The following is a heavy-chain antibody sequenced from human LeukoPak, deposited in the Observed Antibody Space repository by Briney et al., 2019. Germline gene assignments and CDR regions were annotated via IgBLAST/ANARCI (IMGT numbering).Heavy chain of an antibody. J-gene: IGHJ6*02. CDR3: AREILGYCSSTSCLYDYYGMDV. V-gene: IGHV1-8*01. CDR2: MNPNSGNT. Sequence: ASVKVSCKASGYTFTSYDINWVRQATGQGLEWKGWMNPNSGNTGYAQKFQGRVTMTRDTSISTAYMELSRLRSDDTAVYYCAREILGYCSSTSCLYDYYGMDVWGQGTTVTVSS. CDR1: GYTFTSYD. D-gene: IGHD2-2*01.